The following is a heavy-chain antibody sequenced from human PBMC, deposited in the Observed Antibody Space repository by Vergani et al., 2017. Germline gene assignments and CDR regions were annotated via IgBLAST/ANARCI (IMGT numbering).Heavy chain of an antibody. CDR2: IQFDGSNQ. J-gene: IGHJ4*02. Sequence: QVQLVESGGGVVQRGGSLRLSCATSGFTLSNYDMQWIRQGPGKGLEFVAFIQFDGSNQYYADSVKGRFTLSRYFSKNTLYLQMNSLGTDDTATYYCAKHFRGWGIDYWGQGTQVIVSS. D-gene: IGHD3-16*01. CDR3: AKHFRGWGIDY. CDR1: GFTLSNYD. V-gene: IGHV3-30*02.